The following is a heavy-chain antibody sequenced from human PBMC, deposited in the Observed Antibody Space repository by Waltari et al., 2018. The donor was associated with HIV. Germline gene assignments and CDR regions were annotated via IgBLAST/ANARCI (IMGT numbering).Heavy chain of an antibody. CDR3: ARKNGELSLSRGLFAY. CDR2: IRYDGSNK. D-gene: IGHD3-16*02. CDR1: GFTFSTDG. V-gene: IGHV3-30*02. J-gene: IGHJ4*02. Sequence: VQLVESGGGVVQPGGSLRLSFAASGFTFSTDGMPWVRQAPGTGLEWVAFIRYDGSNKYCADSVKGRFTIARDNSKNTLYLQMTSLTSEETAVYYCARKNGELSLSRGLFAYWGQGTRVTVSS.